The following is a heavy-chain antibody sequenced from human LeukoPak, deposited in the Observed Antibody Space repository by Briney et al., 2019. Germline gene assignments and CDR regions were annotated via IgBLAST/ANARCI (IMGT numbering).Heavy chain of an antibody. D-gene: IGHD3-3*01. CDR1: GYTFTSNG. CDR3: ARTPRSQQTNITIFGVVTPGYYMDV. J-gene: IGHJ6*03. V-gene: IGHV1-18*01. Sequence: ASVNVSCKASGYTFTSNGISWVRQAAGQGLERMGWISAYNGNTNYAQKLQGRVTMTTDTSTSTAYMELRSLRSDDTAVYYCARTPRSQQTNITIFGVVTPGYYMDVWGKGTTVTVSS. CDR2: ISAYNGNT.